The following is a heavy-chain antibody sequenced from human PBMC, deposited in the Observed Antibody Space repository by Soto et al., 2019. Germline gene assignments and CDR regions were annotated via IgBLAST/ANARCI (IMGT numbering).Heavy chain of an antibody. V-gene: IGHV4-59*01. D-gene: IGHD5-18*01. Sequence: SETLSLTCTVSGGSISSYYWSWIRQPPGKGLEWIGYIYYSGSTNYNPSLKSRVTISVDTSKDQFSLKLSSVTAADTAVYYCARGEGYSYGCMVWGQGTLVTVSS. J-gene: IGHJ4*02. CDR3: ARGEGYSYGCMV. CDR1: GGSISSYY. CDR2: IYYSGST.